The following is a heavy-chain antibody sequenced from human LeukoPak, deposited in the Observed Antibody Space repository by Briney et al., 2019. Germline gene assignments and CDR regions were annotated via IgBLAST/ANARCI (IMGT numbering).Heavy chain of an antibody. CDR1: GGSISSYY. D-gene: IGHD3-10*01. CDR3: ARSGRGSSAGFDY. Sequence: PSETLSLTCAVSGGSISSYYWSWIRRPPGKGLEWLGYIYYSGSTNCNPSLKSRVIISIDTSKNQFSLKLNSVTAADAAVYYCARSGRGSSAGFDYWGQGTLVTVSS. J-gene: IGHJ4*02. V-gene: IGHV4-59*01. CDR2: IYYSGST.